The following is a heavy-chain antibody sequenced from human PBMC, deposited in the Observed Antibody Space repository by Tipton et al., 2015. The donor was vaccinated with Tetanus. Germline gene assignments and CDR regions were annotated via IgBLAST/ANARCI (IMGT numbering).Heavy chain of an antibody. CDR1: GGSFSDYY. V-gene: IGHV4-34*01. CDR2: INHSGST. CDR3: VTVTSPTSSHSGMHV. Sequence: TLSLTCAVSGGSFSDYYWTWIRQSPGKGLEWIGEINHSGSTNHNPSLKSRVTLSVDTSKNQFSLKLNSVTAADTAMYYCVTVTSPTSSHSGMHVGGQGTTSTLSS. J-gene: IGHJ6*02.